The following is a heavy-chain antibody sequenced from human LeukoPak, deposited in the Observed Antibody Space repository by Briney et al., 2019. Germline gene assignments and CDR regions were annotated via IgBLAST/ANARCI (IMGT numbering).Heavy chain of an antibody. CDR1: GFTFSSYG. J-gene: IGHJ1*01. CDR2: IWYDGSNK. Sequence: PGGSLRLSCAASGFTFSSYGMHWVRQAPGKGLEWVAVIWYDGSNKYYADSVKGRFTIPRDNSKNTLYLQMNSLRAEDTAVYYCARGVDYGDLEYFQHWGQGTLVTVSS. D-gene: IGHD4-17*01. V-gene: IGHV3-33*01. CDR3: ARGVDYGDLEYFQH.